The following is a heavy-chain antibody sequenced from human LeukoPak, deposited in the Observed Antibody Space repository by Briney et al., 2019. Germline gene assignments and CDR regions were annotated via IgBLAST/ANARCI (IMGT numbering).Heavy chain of an antibody. Sequence: PSETLSLTCTVPGGSISSYYWSWIRQPAGKGLEWIGRSYTSGSTNYNPSLKSRITMSVDTSKNQFSLKLSSVTAADTAVYYCARAAVGYSVYALPYYYYMDVWGKGTTVTVSS. CDR3: ARAAVGYSVYALPYYYYMDV. CDR1: GGSISSYY. V-gene: IGHV4-4*07. J-gene: IGHJ6*03. D-gene: IGHD5/OR15-5a*01. CDR2: SYTSGST.